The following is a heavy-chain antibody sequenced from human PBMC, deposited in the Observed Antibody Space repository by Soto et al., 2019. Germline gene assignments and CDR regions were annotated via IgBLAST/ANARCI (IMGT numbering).Heavy chain of an antibody. D-gene: IGHD6-13*01. CDR3: AGGQQAGLQGVPGGYDMDD. CDR2: INPNSGGT. CDR1: GYTFTGYY. J-gene: IGHJ6*02. V-gene: IGHV1-2*04. Sequence: ASVKVSCKASGYTFTGYYMHWVRQAPGQGLEWMGWINPNSGGTNYAQKFQGWVTMTRDTSISTAYMELSRLRSDDTAVYYCAGGQQAGLQGVPGGYDMDDWGQGTMVTVSS.